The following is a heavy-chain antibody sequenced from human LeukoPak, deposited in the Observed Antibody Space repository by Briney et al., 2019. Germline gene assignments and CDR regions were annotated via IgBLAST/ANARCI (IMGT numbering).Heavy chain of an antibody. CDR1: GFTFSSYA. Sequence: GGSLRLSCAASGFTFSSYAMRWVRQAPGKGLEWVAVISYDGSNKYYADSVKGRFTISRDNSKNTLYLQMNSLRAEDTAVYYCARDIRTTFTGYSSSWPWGAFDIWGQGTLVTVSS. CDR2: ISYDGSNK. D-gene: IGHD6-13*01. CDR3: ARDIRTTFTGYSSSWPWGAFDI. V-gene: IGHV3-30-3*01. J-gene: IGHJ4*02.